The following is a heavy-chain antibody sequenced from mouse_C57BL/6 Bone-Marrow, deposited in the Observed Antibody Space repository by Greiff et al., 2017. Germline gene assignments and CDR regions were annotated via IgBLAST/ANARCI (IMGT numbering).Heavy chain of an antibody. D-gene: IGHD1-1*01. CDR1: GYTFTSYW. Sequence: VQLQQPGAELVKPGASVKLSCKASGYTFTSYWMHWVKQRPGQGLEWIGMIHPNSGSTNYNEKFKSKATLTVDKSSSTAYMQLSSLTSEDSAVYYCASPYYYGSKGGYWGQGTTLTVSS. V-gene: IGHV1-64*01. CDR2: IHPNSGST. J-gene: IGHJ2*01. CDR3: ASPYYYGSKGGY.